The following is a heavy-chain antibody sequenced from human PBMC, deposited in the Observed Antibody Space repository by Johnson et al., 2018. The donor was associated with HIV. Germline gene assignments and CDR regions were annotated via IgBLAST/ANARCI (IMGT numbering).Heavy chain of an antibody. V-gene: IGHV3-13*01. CDR2: IGSAGDT. J-gene: IGHJ3*02. CDR1: RFIVSDHH. CDR3: VRDRRGGAFDI. D-gene: IGHD3-16*01. Sequence: MLLVESGGGLVQPGGSLRLSCAASRFIVSDHHMHWVRQPTGNSLEWVSAIGSAGDTYYSGPVKGRFTISRESAKNSLYLQMNSLRAGDTAVYYCVRDRRGGAFDIWGQGTMVTVSS.